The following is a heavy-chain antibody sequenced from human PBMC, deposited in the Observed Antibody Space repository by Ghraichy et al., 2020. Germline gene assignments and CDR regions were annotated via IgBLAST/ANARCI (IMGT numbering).Heavy chain of an antibody. CDR2: LNIDGTTV. CDR3: VRSYKDGLRHFDY. CDR1: GFSFTDYW. J-gene: IGHJ4*02. Sequence: GESLNISCAASGFSFTDYWMHWVRQTPGRGLEWVSHLNIDGTTVNYADYVKGRFTISRDNAKNTMYLQMISLTVEDTAVYYCVRSYKDGLRHFDYWGQGTLVTVSS. V-gene: IGHV3-74*01. D-gene: IGHD1-14*01.